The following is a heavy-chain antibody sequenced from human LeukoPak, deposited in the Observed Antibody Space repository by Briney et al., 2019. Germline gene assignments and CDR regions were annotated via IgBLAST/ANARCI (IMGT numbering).Heavy chain of an antibody. V-gene: IGHV3-23*01. CDR1: GFTFSSYA. Sequence: GGSLRLSCAASGFTFSSYAMSWVRQAPGKGLEWVSAISGSGGSTYYADSVKGWFTISRDNSKNTLYLQMNSLRAEDTAVYYCAKSYYGSGSWDFDYWGQGTLVTVSS. CDR3: AKSYYGSGSWDFDY. J-gene: IGHJ4*02. CDR2: ISGSGGST. D-gene: IGHD3-10*01.